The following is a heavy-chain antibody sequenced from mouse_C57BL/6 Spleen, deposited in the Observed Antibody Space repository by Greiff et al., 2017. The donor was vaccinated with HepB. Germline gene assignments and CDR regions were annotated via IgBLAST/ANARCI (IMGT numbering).Heavy chain of an antibody. CDR2: INYDGSST. CDR3: ARDPYSNWYFDV. Sequence: EVKLVESEGGLVQPGSSMKLSCTASGFTFSDYYMAWVRQVPEKGLEWVANINYDGSSTYYLDSLKSRFIISRDNAKNILYLQMSSLKSEDTATYYCARDPYSNWYFDVWGTGTTVTVSS. D-gene: IGHD2-5*01. CDR1: GFTFSDYY. V-gene: IGHV5-16*01. J-gene: IGHJ1*03.